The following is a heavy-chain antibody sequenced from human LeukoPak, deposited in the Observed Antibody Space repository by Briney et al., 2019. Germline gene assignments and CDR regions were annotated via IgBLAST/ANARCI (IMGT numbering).Heavy chain of an antibody. CDR3: ARASRYFDWLISD. V-gene: IGHV3-74*01. J-gene: IGHJ4*02. D-gene: IGHD3-9*01. Sequence: RAGGSLRLSCAASGFTFSSYWMHWVRQAPGKGLVWVSRINSDGSSTSYADSVKGRFTISRDNAKNTLYLQMNSLRAEDTAVYYCARASRYFDWLISDWGQGTLVTVSS. CDR2: INSDGSST. CDR1: GFTFSSYW.